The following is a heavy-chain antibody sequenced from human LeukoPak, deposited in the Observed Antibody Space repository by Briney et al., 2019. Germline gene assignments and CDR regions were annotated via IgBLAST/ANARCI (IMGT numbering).Heavy chain of an antibody. J-gene: IGHJ6*03. CDR2: ISSSSSFI. CDR1: GFTFSSYS. D-gene: IGHD6-19*01. Sequence: GGSLRLSCAASGFTFSSYSTNWVRQAPGKGLEWVSFISSSSSFIYYAESVKGRFTISRDNAKNSLYLQMNSLRAEDTAVYYCARERDQWLHHFTRSMYDFYMDVWGRGTTVTVSS. CDR3: ARERDQWLHHFTRSMYDFYMDV. V-gene: IGHV3-21*05.